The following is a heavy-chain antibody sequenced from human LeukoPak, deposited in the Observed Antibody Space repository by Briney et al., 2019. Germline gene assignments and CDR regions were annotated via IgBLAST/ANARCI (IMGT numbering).Heavy chain of an antibody. CDR3: AALWFGELLYRGDAFDI. CDR2: IIPILGIA. CDR1: GGTFTSYA. J-gene: IGHJ3*02. V-gene: IGHV1-69*10. Sequence: ASVKVSCKASGGTFTSYAISWVRQAPGQGLEWMGGIIPILGIANYAQKFQGRVTITADKSTSTAYMELSSLRSEDTTVYYCAALWFGELLYRGDAFDIWGQGTMVTVSS. D-gene: IGHD3-10*01.